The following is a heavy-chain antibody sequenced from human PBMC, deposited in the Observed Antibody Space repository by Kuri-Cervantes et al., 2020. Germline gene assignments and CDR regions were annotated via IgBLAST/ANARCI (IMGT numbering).Heavy chain of an antibody. D-gene: IGHD2-8*01. CDR1: GFTFSSYG. J-gene: IGHJ5*02. Sequence: GGSLRLSCAASGFTFSSYGMHWVRQAPGKGLEWLAIIQNDGNTKYYADSVKGRFTISRDNSKNTLYLQMSSLTDEDTAVYYCARDGACFNGLCRHWADDPWGQGTLVTVSS. V-gene: IGHV3-30*02. CDR2: IQNDGNTK. CDR3: ARDGACFNGLCRHWADDP.